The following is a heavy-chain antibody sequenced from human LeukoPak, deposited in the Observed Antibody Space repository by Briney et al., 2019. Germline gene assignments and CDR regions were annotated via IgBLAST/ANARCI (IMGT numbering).Heavy chain of an antibody. CDR2: FYYSGST. J-gene: IGHJ3*01. CDR3: ARVMASNGSIDF. CDR1: GGSISSYY. Sequence: PSETLSLTCTVSGGSISSYYWSWIRQPPGKGLQWIGYFYYSGSTNYNPSLESRVTISVDTSNNQFSLKLSSVTAADTALYYCARVMASNGSIDFWGQGTMDTVSS. D-gene: IGHD1-26*01. V-gene: IGHV4-59*01.